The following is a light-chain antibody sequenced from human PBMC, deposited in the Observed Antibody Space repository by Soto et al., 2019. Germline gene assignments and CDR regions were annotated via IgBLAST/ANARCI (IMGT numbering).Light chain of an antibody. CDR2: EVS. CDR1: SSDVGGYNY. J-gene: IGLJ3*02. CDR3: SSYAGSNNLV. V-gene: IGLV2-8*01. Sequence: QSALTQPPSASGSPEQSVTISCTGTSSDVGGYNYVSRYQQHPGKAPKLMIYEVSKRPSGVPDRFSGSKSGNTASLTVSGLQAEDEADYYCSSYAGSNNLVFGGGTKVTVL.